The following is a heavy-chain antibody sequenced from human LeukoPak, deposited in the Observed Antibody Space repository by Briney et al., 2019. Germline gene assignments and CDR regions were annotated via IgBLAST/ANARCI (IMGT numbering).Heavy chain of an antibody. CDR2: IYYSGST. Sequence: SETLSLTCAVYGGSFSGYYWSWIRQPPGKGLEWIGYIYYSGSTNYNPSLKSRVTISVDTSKNQFSLKLSSVTAADTAVYYCARLLLYYYYMDVWGKGTTVTISS. CDR1: GGSFSGYY. CDR3: ARLLLYYYYMDV. J-gene: IGHJ6*03. V-gene: IGHV4-59*12.